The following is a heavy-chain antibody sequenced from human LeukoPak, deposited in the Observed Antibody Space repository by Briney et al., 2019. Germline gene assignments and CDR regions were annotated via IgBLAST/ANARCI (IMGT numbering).Heavy chain of an antibody. D-gene: IGHD3-22*01. CDR3: AREELGHYDSIDY. CDR1: GFIFSDHW. CDR2: INNDGSST. V-gene: IGHV3-74*01. Sequence: GGSLRLSCAASGFIFSDHWMHWVRQAPGKGLVWLSRINNDGSSTIYADSVKGRFTFSRDNAKNSLFLQMNSLRAEDTAVYYCAREELGHYDSIDYWGQGTLVTVSS. J-gene: IGHJ4*02.